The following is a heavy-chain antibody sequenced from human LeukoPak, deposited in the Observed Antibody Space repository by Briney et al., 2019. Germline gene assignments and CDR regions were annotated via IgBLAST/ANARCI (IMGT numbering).Heavy chain of an antibody. CDR2: FDPEDGET. D-gene: IGHD3-22*01. CDR3: ATALVDSSGYYFGAFDI. J-gene: IGHJ3*02. Sequence: ASVKVSCKVSGYTLTELSMHWVRQAPGKGLEWMGGFDPEDGETIYAQKFQGRVTMTEDTSTDTAYMELSSLRSEDTAVCYCATALVDSSGYYFGAFDIWGQGTMVTVSS. CDR1: GYTLTELS. V-gene: IGHV1-24*01.